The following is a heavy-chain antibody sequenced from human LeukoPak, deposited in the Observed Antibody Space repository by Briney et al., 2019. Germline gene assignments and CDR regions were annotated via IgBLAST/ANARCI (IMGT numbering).Heavy chain of an antibody. CDR3: AKAVFGSGGSCYDY. D-gene: IGHD2-15*01. CDR1: GFTSSTYS. Sequence: GGSLRLSCAASGFTSSTYSMNWVRQAPGKGLEWVSSISSSSSYIYYADSVKGRFTISRDNAKNSLYLQMNSLRAEDTAVYYCAKAVFGSGGSCYDYWGQGTLVTVSS. CDR2: ISSSSSYI. J-gene: IGHJ4*02. V-gene: IGHV3-21*04.